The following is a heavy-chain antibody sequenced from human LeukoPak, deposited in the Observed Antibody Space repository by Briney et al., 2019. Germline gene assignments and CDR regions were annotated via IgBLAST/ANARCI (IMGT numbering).Heavy chain of an antibody. V-gene: IGHV1-2*02. J-gene: IGHJ4*02. CDR1: GFTFSSYG. CDR3: ARVSPVGY. CDR2: INPNSGGT. Sequence: SGGSLRLSCAASGFTFSSYGMHWVRQAPGQGLEWMGWINPNSGGTNYAQKFQGRVTMTRDTSISTAYMELSRLRSDDTAVYYCARVSPVGYWGQGTLVTVSS.